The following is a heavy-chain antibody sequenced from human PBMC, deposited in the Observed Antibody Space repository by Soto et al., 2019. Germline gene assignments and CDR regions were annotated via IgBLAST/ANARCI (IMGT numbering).Heavy chain of an antibody. V-gene: IGHV3-66*04. J-gene: IGHJ5*02. Sequence: GGSLRLSCAASGFIVSSNYMSWVRQAPGKGLEWVSVIYTGGSTYYADSVKGRFTISRDNSKNTLYLQMNSLRVEDSAVYYCAGHDWFDPWGQGTLVTVPQ. CDR3: AGHDWFDP. CDR2: IYTGGST. CDR1: GFIVSSNY.